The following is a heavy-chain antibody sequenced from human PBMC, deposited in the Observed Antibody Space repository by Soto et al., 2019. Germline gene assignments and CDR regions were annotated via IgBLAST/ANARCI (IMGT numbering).Heavy chain of an antibody. J-gene: IGHJ4*02. CDR3: AHGENGSGREGPLDY. Sequence: QVQLQESGPGLVKPSQTLSLTCTVSGGSISSGGYYWSWIRQHPGKGLEWIGYIYYSGSTYYNPSLKSRVTISVDTSKNQFSLKLSSVTAADTAVYYCAHGENGSGREGPLDYWGQGTLVTVSS. D-gene: IGHD3-10*01. CDR1: GGSISSGGYY. CDR2: IYYSGST. V-gene: IGHV4-31*03.